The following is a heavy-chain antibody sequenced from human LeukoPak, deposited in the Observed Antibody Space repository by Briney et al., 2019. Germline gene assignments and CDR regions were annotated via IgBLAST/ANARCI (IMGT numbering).Heavy chain of an antibody. CDR3: ARQVGVDDAFDI. J-gene: IGHJ3*02. CDR1: GXTFNSYS. CDR2: ISSGSSYI. Sequence: GGSLRLSCAASGXTFNSYSMNWVRQAPGKGLEWVSSISSGSSYIFYADSVKGRFTISRDNAKNSLYLQMNSLRAEDTAVYYCARQVGVDDAFDIWGQGTMVTISS. V-gene: IGHV3-21*01. D-gene: IGHD1-26*01.